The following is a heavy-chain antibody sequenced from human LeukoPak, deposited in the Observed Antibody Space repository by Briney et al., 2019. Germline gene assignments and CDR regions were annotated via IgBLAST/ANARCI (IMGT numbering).Heavy chain of an antibody. V-gene: IGHV4-34*01. D-gene: IGHD4-17*01. CDR1: GGSFSGYY. CDR3: ARVPTVTTDYYGMDV. Sequence: SETLSLTCAVYGGSFSGYYWSWLRQPPGKGLEWIGEINHSGSTNYNPSLKSRVTISVDTSKNQFSLKLSSVTAADTAVYYCARVPTVTTDYYGMDVWGQGTTVTVSS. CDR2: INHSGST. J-gene: IGHJ6*02.